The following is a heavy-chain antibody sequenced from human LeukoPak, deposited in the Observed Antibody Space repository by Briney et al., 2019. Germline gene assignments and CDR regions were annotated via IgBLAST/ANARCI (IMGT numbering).Heavy chain of an antibody. CDR1: GDSISSANYY. V-gene: IGHV4-39*07. CDR2: IYFSGST. J-gene: IGHJ4*02. CDR3: ARDSCSSTSCRKKFDN. D-gene: IGHD2-2*01. Sequence: SETLSLTCTVSGDSISSANYYWGWVCQPPGKGLEWIGSIYFSGSTYYNPSLKSRVTISVETSKVQFSLKLSSVTAADTAVYYCARDSCSSTSCRKKFDNWGQGTLVTVSS.